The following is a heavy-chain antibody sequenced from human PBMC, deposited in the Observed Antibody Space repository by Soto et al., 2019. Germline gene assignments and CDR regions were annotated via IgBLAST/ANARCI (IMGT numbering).Heavy chain of an antibody. CDR1: GFTFDDYA. D-gene: IGHD3-10*01. Sequence: GVSLRLSCAASGFTFDDYAMHWVRQAPGKGLEWVSGISWNSGSIGYADSVKGRFTISRDNAKNSLYLQMNSLRAEDTALYYCAKVESGSYSGYYYYMDVWGKGTTVTVSS. V-gene: IGHV3-9*01. CDR2: ISWNSGSI. CDR3: AKVESGSYSGYYYYMDV. J-gene: IGHJ6*03.